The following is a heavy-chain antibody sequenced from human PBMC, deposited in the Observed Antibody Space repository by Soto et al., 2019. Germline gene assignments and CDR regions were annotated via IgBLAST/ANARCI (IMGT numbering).Heavy chain of an antibody. CDR2: IYYSGST. D-gene: IGHD3-22*01. V-gene: IGHV4-31*03. J-gene: IGHJ3*02. Sequence: SETLSLTCTVSGGSISSGGYYWSWIRQHPGKGLEWIGYIYYSGSTYYNPSLKSRVTISVDTSKNQFSLKLSSVTAADTAVYYCARDLEEGIVVHAFDIWGQGTMVTVSS. CDR1: GGSISSGGYY. CDR3: ARDLEEGIVVHAFDI.